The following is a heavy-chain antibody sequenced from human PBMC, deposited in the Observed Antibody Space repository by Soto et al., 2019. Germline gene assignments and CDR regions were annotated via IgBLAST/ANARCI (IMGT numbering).Heavy chain of an antibody. D-gene: IGHD2-15*01. V-gene: IGHV3-7*01. CDR3: ARDSGYRPVNSVTHYLDC. CDR2: IKTDASEK. J-gene: IGHJ4*01. CDR1: GFTLRSYW. Sequence: EEQLVASGGGLVQPGGSLRLSCAASGFTLRSYWMSWVRQAPGKGLEWLATIKTDASEKKYVDSVTGRFTVSRDNAKNSLYLQMDGLRAEDTAVYYCARDSGYRPVNSVTHYLDCSGRGALVTVSS.